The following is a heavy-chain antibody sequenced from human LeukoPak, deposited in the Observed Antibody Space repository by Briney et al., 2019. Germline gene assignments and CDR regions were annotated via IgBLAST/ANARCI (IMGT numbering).Heavy chain of an antibody. V-gene: IGHV3-15*01. D-gene: IGHD3-10*01. CDR3: TLIQGWGSGSYYRVF. J-gene: IGHJ4*02. CDR1: GLSISNDW. CDR2: VKSKSAGETT. Sequence: GGPLRLSCAASGLSISNDWMSWVRQAPGKGLEWVARVKSKSAGETTDYAAPVKGRFTISRDDSKNTLYLQMNSLKTEDTAVYYCTLIQGWGSGSYYRVFWGQGTLVTVSS.